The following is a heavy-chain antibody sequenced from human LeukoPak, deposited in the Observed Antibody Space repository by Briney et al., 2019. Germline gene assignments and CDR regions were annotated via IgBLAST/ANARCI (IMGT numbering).Heavy chain of an antibody. V-gene: IGHV1-8*01. D-gene: IGHD2-2*01. J-gene: IGHJ6*02. CDR3: ARFSRYCSSTSCYLYGMDV. Sequence: ASVTVSCKASGYTFTSYDINWVRRTTGQGLEWMGWMDPNSGNTGYAQKFQGRVTMTRTTSRSTAYMELSSLRSEDTALYYCARFSRYCSSTSCYLYGMDVWGQGTTVTVSS. CDR2: MDPNSGNT. CDR1: GYTFTSYD.